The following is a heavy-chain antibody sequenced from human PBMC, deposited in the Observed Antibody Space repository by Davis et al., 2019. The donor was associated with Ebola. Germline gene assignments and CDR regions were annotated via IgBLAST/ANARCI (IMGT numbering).Heavy chain of an antibody. CDR1: GFTFSSYW. J-gene: IGHJ4*02. D-gene: IGHD1-14*01. V-gene: IGHV3-7*03. CDR2: IKQDGSEK. Sequence: GESLKISCAASGFTFSSYWMSWVRQAPGKGLEWVANIKQDGSEKYYVDSVKGRFTISRDNAKNSLYLQMNSLRAEDTALYYCARDLLGGLNRGSVRFDYWGQGTLVTVSS. CDR3: ARDLLGGLNRGSVRFDY.